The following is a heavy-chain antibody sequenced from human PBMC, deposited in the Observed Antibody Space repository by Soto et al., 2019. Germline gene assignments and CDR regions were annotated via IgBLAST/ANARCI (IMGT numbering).Heavy chain of an antibody. CDR1: GYTFTSYY. Sequence: ASVKVSCKASGYTFTSYYMHWVRQAPGQGLEWMGIINPSGGSTSYAQKFQGRVTMTRDTSTSTVYTELSSLRSEDTAVYYCAREMIRNYDFWSGYSSYYGIDVWGQGTTVTVSS. D-gene: IGHD3-3*01. CDR2: INPSGGST. CDR3: AREMIRNYDFWSGYSSYYGIDV. V-gene: IGHV1-46*01. J-gene: IGHJ6*02.